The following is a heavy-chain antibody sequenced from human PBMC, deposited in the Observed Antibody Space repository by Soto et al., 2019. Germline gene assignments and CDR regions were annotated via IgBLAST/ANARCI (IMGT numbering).Heavy chain of an antibody. Sequence: PSETLSLTCTVSGGSISSGGYYWSWIRQPPEKGLEWLGYIYNSGTTYYNPSLKSRISLSVDKSKNQFSLNLSSVTAADTAVYYCGRDTGYGADLWGQGTLVTVSS. CDR1: GGSISSGGYY. CDR2: IYNSGTT. D-gene: IGHD4-17*01. CDR3: GRDTGYGADL. J-gene: IGHJ5*02. V-gene: IGHV4-30-4*08.